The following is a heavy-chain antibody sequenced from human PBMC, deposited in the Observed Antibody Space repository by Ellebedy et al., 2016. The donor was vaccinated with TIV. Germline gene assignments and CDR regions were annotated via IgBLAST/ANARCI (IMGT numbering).Heavy chain of an antibody. CDR1: GFTFSSYS. D-gene: IGHD3-10*01. J-gene: IGHJ4*02. V-gene: IGHV3-23*01. CDR3: AKDRVYGSGTIFDY. CDR2: ISGSGGST. Sequence: GESLKISXAASGFTFSSYSMNWVRQAPGKGLEWVSAISGSGGSTYYADSVKGRFTISRDNSKNTLYLQMNSLRAEDTAVYYCAKDRVYGSGTIFDYWGQGTLVTVSS.